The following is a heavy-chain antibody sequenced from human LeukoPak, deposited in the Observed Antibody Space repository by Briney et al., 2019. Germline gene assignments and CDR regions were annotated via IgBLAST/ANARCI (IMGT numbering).Heavy chain of an antibody. D-gene: IGHD6-19*01. V-gene: IGHV3-9*01. CDR1: AFSVSNYW. Sequence: GGSLRLSCTASAFSVSNYWMHWVRQAPGKGLESVSGISWNSGSIGYADSVKGRFTISRDNAKNSLYLQMNSLRAEDTALYYCAKDFADSSGWYHAFDIWGQGTMVTVSS. CDR3: AKDFADSSGWYHAFDI. J-gene: IGHJ3*02. CDR2: ISWNSGSI.